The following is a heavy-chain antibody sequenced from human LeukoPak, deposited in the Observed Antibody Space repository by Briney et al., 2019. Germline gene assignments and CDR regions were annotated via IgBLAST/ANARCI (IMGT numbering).Heavy chain of an antibody. V-gene: IGHV3-21*01. J-gene: IGHJ5*02. CDR2: ISSSSSYI. CDR1: GFTFSSYS. D-gene: IGHD1-20*01. Sequence: GGSLRLSCAASGFTFSSYSMNWVRQAPGKGLEWVSSISSSSSYIYYADSVKGRFTISRDNAKNSLYLQMNSLRAEDTAVYYCAREFHSGITDPWGQGTLVTVSS. CDR3: AREFHSGITDP.